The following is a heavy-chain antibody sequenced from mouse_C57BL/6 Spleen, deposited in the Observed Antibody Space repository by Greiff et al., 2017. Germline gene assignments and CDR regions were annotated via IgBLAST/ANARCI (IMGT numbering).Heavy chain of an antibody. CDR3: SGSSNYVDY. CDR1: GYTFTGYW. CDR2: ILPGTGST. Sequence: QVQLQQSGAELMKPGASVTLSCKASGYTFTGYWIEWVKQRPGHGLEWIGDILPGTGSTNYNEKFKGKATLTADTSSITAYMLLSSLTSEDSAIYYCSGSSNYVDYWGQGTTLTVSS. J-gene: IGHJ2*01. D-gene: IGHD1-1*01. V-gene: IGHV1-9*01.